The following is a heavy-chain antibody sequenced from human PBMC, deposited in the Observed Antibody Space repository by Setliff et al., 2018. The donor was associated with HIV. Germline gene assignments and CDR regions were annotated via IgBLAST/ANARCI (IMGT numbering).Heavy chain of an antibody. J-gene: IGHJ4*02. Sequence: LSLTCTVSGGSISSGSYYWSWIRQPAGKGLEWIGRIYYSGSTYYNPSLKSRVTISVDTSKNQFSLKLSSVTAADTAVYYCARAVQLGYFDYWGQGTLVTVSS. V-gene: IGHV4-61*02. CDR1: GGSISSGSYY. CDR2: IYYSGST. CDR3: ARAVQLGYFDY. D-gene: IGHD6-6*01.